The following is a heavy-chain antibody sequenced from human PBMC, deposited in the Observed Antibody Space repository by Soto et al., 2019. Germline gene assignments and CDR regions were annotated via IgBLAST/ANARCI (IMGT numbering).Heavy chain of an antibody. D-gene: IGHD3-10*01. V-gene: IGHV1-69*19. CDR3: AREVQVHTPAFVY. Sequence: QVQLVQSGAEMKKPGSSVKVSCQSSGGTFNTYAMNWVRQGPGQGPEWMGDISPMFGAANYAPKFQGRVTITEDESTGTSYMQLRSLTSEDTDFYFCAREVQVHTPAFVYWGQGTLVTVSS. CDR1: GGTFNTYA. CDR2: ISPMFGAA. J-gene: IGHJ4*02.